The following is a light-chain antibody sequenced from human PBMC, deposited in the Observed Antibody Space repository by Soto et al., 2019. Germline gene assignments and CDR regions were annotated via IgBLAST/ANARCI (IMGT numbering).Light chain of an antibody. CDR3: QEYDNLLYT. V-gene: IGKV1-33*01. CDR1: QDISNY. Sequence: DIQITQSPSSLSASVGDRVTITCQARQDISNYLNWYQQKPGKAPKLLIYDASNLETGVPSRFSGSGSGTDVTSAISLLQPEDMATYYCQEYDNLLYTLGQVTKLEIK. CDR2: DAS. J-gene: IGKJ2*01.